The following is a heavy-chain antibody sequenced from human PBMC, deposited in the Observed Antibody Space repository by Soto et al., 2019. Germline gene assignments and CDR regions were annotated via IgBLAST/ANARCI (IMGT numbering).Heavy chain of an antibody. Sequence: GGSLRLSCAASGFTFSSYSMNWVRQAPGKGLEWVSSISSSSSYIYYADSVKGRFTISRDNAKNSLYLQMNSLRAEDTAVYYCARDRIVSSRPYYLDYWGQGTLVTAPQ. V-gene: IGHV3-21*01. J-gene: IGHJ4*02. CDR2: ISSSSSYI. CDR1: GFTFSSYS. D-gene: IGHD3-16*02. CDR3: ARDRIVSSRPYYLDY.